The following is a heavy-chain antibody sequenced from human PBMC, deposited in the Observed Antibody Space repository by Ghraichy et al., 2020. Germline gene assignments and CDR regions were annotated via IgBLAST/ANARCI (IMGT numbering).Heavy chain of an antibody. Sequence: ASVKVSCKASGYTFTGYYMHWVRQAPGQGLEWMGWINPNSGGTNYAQKFQGRVTMTRDTSISTAYMELSRLRSDDTAVYYCARDPPRITMVRGVDNWFDPWGQGTLVTVSS. J-gene: IGHJ5*02. CDR3: ARDPPRITMVRGVDNWFDP. V-gene: IGHV1-2*02. CDR1: GYTFTGYY. D-gene: IGHD3-10*01. CDR2: INPNSGGT.